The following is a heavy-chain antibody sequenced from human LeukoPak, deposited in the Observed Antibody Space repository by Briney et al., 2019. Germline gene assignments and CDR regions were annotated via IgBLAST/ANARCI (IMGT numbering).Heavy chain of an antibody. CDR2: ISSNGGST. D-gene: IGHD3-10*01. CDR3: ARDLSGGGLDY. CDR1: GFTFSVSV. V-gene: IGHV3-64*01. Sequence: GGSLRLSCAASGFTFSVSVMHWVRQDPGKGLEYVSVISSNGGSTSYANSVKGRLTISRDNSKNTLYLQMGSLRAEDMAVYYCARDLSGGGLDYWGQGTLVTVSS. J-gene: IGHJ4*02.